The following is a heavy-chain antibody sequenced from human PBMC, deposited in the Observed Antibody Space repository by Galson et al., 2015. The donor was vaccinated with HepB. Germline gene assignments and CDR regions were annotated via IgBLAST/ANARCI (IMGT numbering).Heavy chain of an antibody. CDR2: ITSDGTSK. CDR1: GFTFDDYA. D-gene: IGHD4-17*01. Sequence: SLRLSCAASGFTFDDYAMHWVRQAPGKGLQWVAVITSDGTSKYFADSVKGRFTLSRDNSKNTLHLQMNSLRAEDTAIYFCARPLLMNTVTDGLAFDIWGQGTMVSVSS. J-gene: IGHJ3*02. V-gene: IGHV3-30-3*01. CDR3: ARPLLMNTVTDGLAFDI.